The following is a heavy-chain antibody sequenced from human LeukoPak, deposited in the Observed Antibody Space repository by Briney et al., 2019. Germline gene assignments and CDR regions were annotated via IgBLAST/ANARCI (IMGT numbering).Heavy chain of an antibody. D-gene: IGHD5-18*01. V-gene: IGHV4-59*01. CDR3: ARGVRGYSYGDDYYYYYYMDV. J-gene: IGHJ6*03. CDR2: IYYSGST. CDR1: GGSISSYY. Sequence: ETLSLTCTVSGGSISSYYWSWIRQPPGKGLEWIGYIYYSGSTNYNPSLKSRVTISVDTSKNQFSLKLSSVTAADTAVYYCARGVRGYSYGDDYYYYYYMDVWGKGTTVTISS.